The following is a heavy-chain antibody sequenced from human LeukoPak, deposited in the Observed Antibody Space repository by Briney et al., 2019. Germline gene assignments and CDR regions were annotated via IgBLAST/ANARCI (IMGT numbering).Heavy chain of an antibody. D-gene: IGHD3-16*02. J-gene: IGHJ3*02. CDR3: ARVPAGVIGMKDAFDI. CDR2: IKQDGSEK. Sequence: GGSLRLSCAASGFTFSSYWMIWVRQAPGKGLEWVANIKQDGSEKHYVGSVKGRFTISRDNAKNSLFLQMNSLRVEDTAVYYCARVPAGVIGMKDAFDIWGQGTMVTVSS. V-gene: IGHV3-7*01. CDR1: GFTFSSYW.